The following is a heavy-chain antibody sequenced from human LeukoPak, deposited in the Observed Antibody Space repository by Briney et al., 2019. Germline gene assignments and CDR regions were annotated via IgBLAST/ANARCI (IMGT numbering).Heavy chain of an antibody. D-gene: IGHD3-22*01. CDR1: GFTFSNYS. CDR2: FGGSGGGA. CDR3: AKPPETSYYDFSGYYYYFND. Sequence: GESLTLSCTASGFTFSNYSMSWVRQAPGKGLEWVSAFGGSGGGAYFADSVKGRFTISRDNSKNTLYLQMTGLRAEDTAIYYSAKPPETSYYDFSGYYYYFNDWGQGTLVTASS. V-gene: IGHV3-23*01. J-gene: IGHJ4*01.